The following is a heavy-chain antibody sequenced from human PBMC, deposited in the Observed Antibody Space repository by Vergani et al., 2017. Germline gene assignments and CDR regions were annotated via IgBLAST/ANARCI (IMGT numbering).Heavy chain of an antibody. CDR3: ARRKAFDI. J-gene: IGHJ3*02. Sequence: EVQLVQSGAEVTKPGESLKISCKTSGYNFTDFWIGWVRQMPGKGLEWMGIIYPDDSDTLYSPSFQGRVNISADKSINTAYLRWNSLRDSDTAIYYCARRKAFDIWGQGTMVTVSS. CDR1: GYNFTDFW. D-gene: IGHD1-14*01. CDR2: IYPDDSDT. V-gene: IGHV5-51*03.